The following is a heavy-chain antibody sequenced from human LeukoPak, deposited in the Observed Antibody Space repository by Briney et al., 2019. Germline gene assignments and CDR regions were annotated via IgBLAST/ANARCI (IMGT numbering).Heavy chain of an antibody. D-gene: IGHD3-22*01. Sequence: GGSLRLSCAASGFTFSSYGMHWVRQAPGKGLEWVAVIWYDGSNKYYADSVKGRFTISRDNSKNTLYLQMYSLRAEDTAVYYCARSSDYDSSGSFDYWGQGTLVTVSS. CDR2: IWYDGSNK. CDR3: ARSSDYDSSGSFDY. J-gene: IGHJ4*02. V-gene: IGHV3-33*01. CDR1: GFTFSSYG.